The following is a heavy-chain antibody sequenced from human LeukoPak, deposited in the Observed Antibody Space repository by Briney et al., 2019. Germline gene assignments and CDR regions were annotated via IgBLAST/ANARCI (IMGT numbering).Heavy chain of an antibody. D-gene: IGHD3-3*01. Sequence: ASVKVSCKASGYTFTSDGISWVRQAPGQGLECMGWISAYNGNTNYAQKLQGRVTMTTDTSTSTAYMELRSLRSDDTAVYYCARSRDFWSGSSNWFDPWGQGTLVTVSS. J-gene: IGHJ5*02. CDR2: ISAYNGNT. CDR1: GYTFTSDG. CDR3: ARSRDFWSGSSNWFDP. V-gene: IGHV1-18*01.